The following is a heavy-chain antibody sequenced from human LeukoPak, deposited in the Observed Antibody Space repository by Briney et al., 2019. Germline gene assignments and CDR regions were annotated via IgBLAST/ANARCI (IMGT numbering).Heavy chain of an antibody. D-gene: IGHD2-15*01. V-gene: IGHV3-23*01. CDR2: ISGSGGGT. Sequence: GGSLRLSCAASGFTFSSYAMSWVRQAPGKGLEWVSAISGSGGGTYYADSVKGRFTISRDNPKNTLYLQMNSLRAEDTAVYYCARYIVVVVAADYWGQGTLVTVSS. J-gene: IGHJ4*02. CDR1: GFTFSSYA. CDR3: ARYIVVVVAADY.